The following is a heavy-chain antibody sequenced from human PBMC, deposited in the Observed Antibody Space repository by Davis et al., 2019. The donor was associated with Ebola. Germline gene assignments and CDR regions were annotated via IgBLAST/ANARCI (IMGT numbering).Heavy chain of an antibody. Sequence: GESLKISCAASGFTFSDYYMSWIRQAPGKGLEWVSYISSSSSYTNYADSVKGRFTISRDNAKNSLCLQMNSLRAEDTAVYYCARDPAIFGVVSRFDYWGQGTLVTVSS. J-gene: IGHJ4*02. CDR3: ARDPAIFGVVSRFDY. CDR2: ISSSSSYT. D-gene: IGHD3-3*01. CDR1: GFTFSDYY. V-gene: IGHV3-11*06.